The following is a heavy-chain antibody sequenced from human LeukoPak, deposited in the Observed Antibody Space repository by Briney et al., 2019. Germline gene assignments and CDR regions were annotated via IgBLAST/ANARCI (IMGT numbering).Heavy chain of an antibody. D-gene: IGHD2-2*01. CDR1: GGSFSGYY. V-gene: IGHV4-34*01. CDR2: INHSGST. CDR3: ARVLEYQGWLLTYYCYYYMDV. Sequence: PSETLSLTCAVYGGSFSGYYWSWIRQPPGKGLEWIGEINHSGSTNYNPSLKSRVTVSVDTSKNQFSLKLSSVTAADTAVYYCARVLEYQGWLLTYYCYYYMDVWGKGTTVTVSS. J-gene: IGHJ6*03.